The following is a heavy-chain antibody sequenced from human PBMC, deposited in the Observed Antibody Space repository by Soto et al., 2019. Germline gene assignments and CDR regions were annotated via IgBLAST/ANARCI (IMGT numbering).Heavy chain of an antibody. J-gene: IGHJ4*02. Sequence: QVQLVQSGAEVKKPGASVKVSCTASGYTFTSYAMHWVRQAPGQRLEWMGWINAGNGNTKYSQKLQGRVTITRDTSASTAYIELSSLISEDTAVYYCARGTGGWYDDYWGQGTLVTVSS. CDR1: GYTFTSYA. V-gene: IGHV1-3*01. D-gene: IGHD6-19*01. CDR2: INAGNGNT. CDR3: ARGTGGWYDDY.